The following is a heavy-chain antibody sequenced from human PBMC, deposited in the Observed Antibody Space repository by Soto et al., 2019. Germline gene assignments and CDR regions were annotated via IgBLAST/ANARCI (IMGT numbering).Heavy chain of an antibody. J-gene: IGHJ5*02. V-gene: IGHV4-34*01. CDR2: INHSGST. Sequence: SETLSLTCAVYGGSFSGYYWSWIRQPPGKGLEWIGEINHSGSTNYKPSLKSRVTISVDTSKNQFSLKLSSVTAADTAVYYCARGPSGGRPSSYSSSWRGTGWFDPWGQGTLVTVSS. D-gene: IGHD6-13*01. CDR3: ARGPSGGRPSSYSSSWRGTGWFDP. CDR1: GGSFSGYY.